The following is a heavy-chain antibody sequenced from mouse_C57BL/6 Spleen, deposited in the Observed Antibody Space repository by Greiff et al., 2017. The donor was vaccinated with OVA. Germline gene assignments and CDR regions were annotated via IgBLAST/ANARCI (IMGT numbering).Heavy chain of an antibody. CDR2: IYPGDGDT. D-gene: IGHD2-4*01. V-gene: IGHV1-82*01. Sequence: QVQLQQSGPELVKPGASVKISCKASGYAFSSSWMNWVKQRPGKGLEWIGRIYPGDGDTNYNGKFTGKATLTADKSSSTAYMQLSSLTSEDSAVYFCARGWLYYDYERALFDYWGQGTTLTVSS. CDR1: GYAFSSSW. J-gene: IGHJ2*01. CDR3: ARGWLYYDYERALFDY.